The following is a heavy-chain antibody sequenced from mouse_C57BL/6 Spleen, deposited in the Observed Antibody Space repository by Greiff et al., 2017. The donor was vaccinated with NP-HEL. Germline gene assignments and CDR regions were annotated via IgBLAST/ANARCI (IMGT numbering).Heavy chain of an antibody. D-gene: IGHD2-3*01. J-gene: IGHJ3*01. Sequence: ESGPGLVKPSQSLSLTCSVTGYSITSGYYWNWIRQFPGNKLEWMGYISYDGSNNYNPSLKNRISITRDTSKNQFFLKLNSVTTEDTATYYCARGIYDGYYPFAYWGQGTLVTVSA. CDR2: ISYDGSN. V-gene: IGHV3-6*01. CDR3: ARGIYDGYYPFAY. CDR1: GYSITSGYY.